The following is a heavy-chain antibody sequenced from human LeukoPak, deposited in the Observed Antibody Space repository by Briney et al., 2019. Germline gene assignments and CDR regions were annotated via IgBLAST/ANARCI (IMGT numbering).Heavy chain of an antibody. CDR3: AREGSCSGGSCPGAPGYYGMDV. V-gene: IGHV1-18*01. D-gene: IGHD2-15*01. CDR2: ISAYNGNT. J-gene: IGHJ6*02. CDR1: GGTFSSYA. Sequence: GSSVKVSCKASGGTFSSYAISWVRQAPGQGLEWMGWISAYNGNTNYAQKLQGRVTMTTDTSTSTAYMELRSLRSDDTAVYYCAREGSCSGGSCPGAPGYYGMDVWGQGTTVTISS.